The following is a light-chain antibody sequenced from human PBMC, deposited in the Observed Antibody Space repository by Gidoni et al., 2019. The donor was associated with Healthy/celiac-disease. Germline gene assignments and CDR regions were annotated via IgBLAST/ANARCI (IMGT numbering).Light chain of an antibody. J-gene: IGLJ2*01. CDR1: SPRSYY. Sequence: SSELTQDTAVTVALAQTVRITCEGDSPRSYYASWYQQNPGQAPVLVIYGKHNRPSGIPARFSGSSSGNTASLTITGAQAEDEADYYCNSRDSSGNPPVVFGGGTKLTVL. CDR2: GKH. CDR3: NSRDSSGNPPVV. V-gene: IGLV3-19*01.